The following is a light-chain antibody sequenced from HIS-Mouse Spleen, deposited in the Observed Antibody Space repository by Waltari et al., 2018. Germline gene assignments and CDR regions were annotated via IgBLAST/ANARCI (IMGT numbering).Light chain of an antibody. V-gene: IGLV3-10*01. CDR2: EDS. Sequence: SYELTETPSVSVYPGEPARLSCSGDALPKKYAYWYQQKPGQAPVLVIYEDSKRPSGIPERFSGSSSGTMATLTISGAQVDDEADYYCYSTDSSGNHRVFGGGTKLTVL. J-gene: IGLJ2*01. CDR1: ALPKKY. CDR3: YSTDSSGNHRV.